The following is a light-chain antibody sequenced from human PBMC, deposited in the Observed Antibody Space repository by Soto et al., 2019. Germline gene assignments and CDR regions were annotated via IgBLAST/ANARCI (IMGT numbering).Light chain of an antibody. V-gene: IGKV1-5*01. CDR2: DAS. Sequence: DIQMTQFPSTLSASVGDRVTITCRASQTTNTWLAWYQQKPGTAPKLLIYDASSLEGGVPSRFSASGSGTEFTLTISRLQPDDLATYYCQQYISHPYTFGQGTKVEIK. CDR3: QQYISHPYT. CDR1: QTTNTW. J-gene: IGKJ2*01.